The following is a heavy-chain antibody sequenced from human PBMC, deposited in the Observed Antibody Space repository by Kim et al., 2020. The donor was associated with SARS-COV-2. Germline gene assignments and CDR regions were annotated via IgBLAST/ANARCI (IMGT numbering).Heavy chain of an antibody. V-gene: IGHV3-23*01. CDR3: AGAAAPGDYYGMTS. D-gene: IGHD2-2*01. CDR2: ISGSGGST. CDR1: GFTFSSYA. J-gene: IGHJ6*02. Sequence: GGSLRLSCAASGFTFSSYAMSWVRQAPGKGLEWVSAISGSGGSTYYADSVKGRFTISRDNSKNTLYLQMNSLRAEDTAVYYCAGAAAPGDYYGMTSGAKGPRSPSP.